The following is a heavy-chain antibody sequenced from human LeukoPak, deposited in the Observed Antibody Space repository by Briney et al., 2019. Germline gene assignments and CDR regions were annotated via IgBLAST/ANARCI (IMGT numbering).Heavy chain of an antibody. J-gene: IGHJ5*02. CDR2: IYYSGST. CDR3: ARGGVCSGGSCYSDRGWFDP. D-gene: IGHD2-15*01. CDR1: GGSISSSYY. Sequence: SGTLSLTCAVSGGSISSSYYWSWIRQPPGKGLEWIGYIYYSGSTNYNPSLKSRVTISVDTSKNQFSLNLNSVTAADTAVYYCARGGVCSGGSCYSDRGWFDPWGQGTLVTVSS. V-gene: IGHV4-59*01.